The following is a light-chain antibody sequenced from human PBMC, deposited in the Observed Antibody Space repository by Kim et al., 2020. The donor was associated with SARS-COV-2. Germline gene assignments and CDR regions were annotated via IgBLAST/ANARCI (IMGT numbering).Light chain of an antibody. V-gene: IGLV4-69*01. CDR3: QTWDSGIQV. CDR2: VNSGGSH. CDR1: SANETHA. J-gene: IGLJ3*02. Sequence: ASVKLTCTLSSANETHAIAWHQKQPDKGPRFLMKVNSGGSHSRGDGIPERFSGSSSGAERYLSISSLQSEDEADYYCQTWDSGIQVFGGGTQLTVL.